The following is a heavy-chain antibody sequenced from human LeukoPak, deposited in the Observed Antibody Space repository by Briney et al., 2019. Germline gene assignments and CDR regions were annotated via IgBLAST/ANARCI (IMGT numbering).Heavy chain of an antibody. V-gene: IGHV5-51*01. J-gene: IGHJ4*02. D-gene: IGHD5-12*01. CDR2: IDPGDSDT. CDR3: ARVRYSGYDQADY. CDR1: GYSFTSYW. Sequence: GESLKISCKGSGYSFTSYWIGWVRQMSGKGLEWMGIIDPGDSDTRYSPSLQGQVTISADKSISTAYQQWSSLKASDTGIYYCARVRYSGYDQADYWGQGTLVTVSS.